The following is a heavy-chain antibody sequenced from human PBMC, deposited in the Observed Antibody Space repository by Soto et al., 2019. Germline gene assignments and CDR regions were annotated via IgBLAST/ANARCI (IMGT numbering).Heavy chain of an antibody. V-gene: IGHV1-18*01. CDR2: ISAYNGNT. D-gene: IGHD3-3*01. CDR1: GYTFTSYG. Sequence: ASVKVSCKASGYTFTSYGISWVRQAPRQGLEWMGWISAYNGNTNYAQKLQGRVTMTTDTSTSTAYMELRSLRSDDPAVYYCARERMEWLLFYYYGMDVWGQGTTVTVSS. CDR3: ARERMEWLLFYYYGMDV. J-gene: IGHJ6*02.